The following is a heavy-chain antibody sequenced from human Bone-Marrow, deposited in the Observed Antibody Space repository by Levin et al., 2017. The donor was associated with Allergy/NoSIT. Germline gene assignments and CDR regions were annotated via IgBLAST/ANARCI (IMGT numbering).Heavy chain of an antibody. CDR1: GFTFSDSV. CDR2: IRSKANNYAT. D-gene: IGHD1-14*01. Sequence: QSGGSLRLSCAASGFTFSDSVINWVRQASGKGLEWVARIRSKANNYATVYAASVKGRFTISRDDSKNTAYLQMNSLKTEDTAMYFCTRLVTGPGETEDYWGQGTLVTVSS. J-gene: IGHJ4*02. V-gene: IGHV3-73*01. CDR3: TRLVTGPGETEDY.